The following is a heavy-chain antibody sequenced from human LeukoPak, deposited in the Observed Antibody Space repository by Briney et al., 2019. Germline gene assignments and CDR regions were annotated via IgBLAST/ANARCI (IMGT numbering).Heavy chain of an antibody. V-gene: IGHV4-59*12. CDR1: GGSISSYY. D-gene: IGHD3-10*01. CDR3: ASWAFYGSGSYSQRFDY. J-gene: IGHJ4*02. Sequence: SETLSLTCTVSGGSISSYYWSWIRQPPGKGLEWIGYIYYSGSTNYNPSLKSRVTISVDTSKNQFSLKLSSVTAADTAVYYCASWAFYGSGSYSQRFDYWGQGTLVTVSS. CDR2: IYYSGST.